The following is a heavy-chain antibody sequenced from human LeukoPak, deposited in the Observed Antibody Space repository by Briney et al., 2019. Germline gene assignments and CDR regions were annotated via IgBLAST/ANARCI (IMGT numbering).Heavy chain of an antibody. V-gene: IGHV3-21*01. D-gene: IGHD4-23*01. CDR2: ISISSSYI. CDR3: ARDGDTVLTRGYYYYMDV. J-gene: IGHJ6*03. Sequence: PGGSLRLSCAASGFTFSSYTMNWVRQAPGEGLEWVSSISISSSYIYYADSVKGRFTISRDNAKNSLYLQMNSLRAEDTAVYYCARDGDTVLTRGYYYYMDVWGKGTTVTVSS. CDR1: GFTFSSYT.